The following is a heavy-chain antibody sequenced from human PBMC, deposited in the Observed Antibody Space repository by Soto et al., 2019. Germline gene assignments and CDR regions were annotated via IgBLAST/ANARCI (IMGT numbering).Heavy chain of an antibody. V-gene: IGHV3-23*01. CDR3: AKNHRISVAGSLGY. Sequence: EVQLLESGGGLVQPGGSLRLSCAASGFTFSSYAMSWVRQAPGKGLEWVSAISGSGGSTYYADSVKGRFTISRDNSKNTLYLQMNSRRAEDTAVYYCAKNHRISVAGSLGYWGQGTLVTVSS. D-gene: IGHD6-19*01. CDR2: ISGSGGST. CDR1: GFTFSSYA. J-gene: IGHJ4*02.